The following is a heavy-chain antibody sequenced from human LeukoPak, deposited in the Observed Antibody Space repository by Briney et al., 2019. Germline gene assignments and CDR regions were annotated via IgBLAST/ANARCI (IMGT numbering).Heavy chain of an antibody. D-gene: IGHD4-17*01. CDR2: INPSSGST. CDR3: ARGYLANGEARLGNY. Sequence: GASVKVSCKASRYTFTGYYMHWVRQAPGQGLEWMGWINPSSGSTSYAQKFQGRVTMTRDTSISTAYMEVSRLRSDDTAVYYCARGYLANGEARLGNYWGQGTLVTVSS. J-gene: IGHJ4*02. V-gene: IGHV1-2*02. CDR1: RYTFTGYY.